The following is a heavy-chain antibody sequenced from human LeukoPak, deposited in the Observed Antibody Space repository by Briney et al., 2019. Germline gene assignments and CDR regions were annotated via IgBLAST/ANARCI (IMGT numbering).Heavy chain of an antibody. CDR1: GFTFNTYT. J-gene: IGHJ6*03. CDR2: TRNKANSYTT. Sequence: GGSLRLSCAASGFTFNTYTMNWVRQAPGKGLEWVGRTRNKANSYTTEYAASVKGRFTISRDDSKNSLYLQMNSLKTEDTAVYYCARESNYDILTGVNYYYYYYMDVWGKGTTVTISS. V-gene: IGHV3-72*01. CDR3: ARESNYDILTGVNYYYYYYMDV. D-gene: IGHD3-9*01.